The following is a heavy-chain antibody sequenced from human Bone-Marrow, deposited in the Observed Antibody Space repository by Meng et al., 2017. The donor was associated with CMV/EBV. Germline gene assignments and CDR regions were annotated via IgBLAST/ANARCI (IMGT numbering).Heavy chain of an antibody. J-gene: IGHJ3*02. Sequence: LSLTCAASGFTFSDHYMDWVRQAPGKGLEWVGRTRNKANSYTTGYAASVKGRFTISRDDSKSIAYLQMNSLKTEDTAVYYCTPYCSSTSCYGSFDIWGQGTMVTVSS. V-gene: IGHV3-72*01. D-gene: IGHD2-2*01. CDR1: GFTFSDHY. CDR3: TPYCSSTSCYGSFDI. CDR2: TRNKANSYTT.